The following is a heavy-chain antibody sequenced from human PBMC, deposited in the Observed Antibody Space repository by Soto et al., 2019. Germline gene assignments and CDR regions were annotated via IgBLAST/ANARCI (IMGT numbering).Heavy chain of an antibody. J-gene: IGHJ4*02. CDR1: GFTFSTYT. D-gene: IGHD1-26*01. CDR2: IISNGGKT. V-gene: IGHV3-64D*06. Sequence: GGSLRLSCSASGFTFSTYTMHWVRQAPGKGLEYVSSIISNGGKTYYADSVKGRFSISRDNSKNTVYLQMSSLRAEDTAVYYCVKPRLGTYYYFNFWGQGTLVTVTS. CDR3: VKPRLGTYYYFNF.